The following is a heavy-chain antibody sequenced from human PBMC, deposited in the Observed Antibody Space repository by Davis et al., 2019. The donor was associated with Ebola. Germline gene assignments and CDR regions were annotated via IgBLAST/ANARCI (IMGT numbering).Heavy chain of an antibody. CDR2: IYTGDSDT. Sequence: GESLKISCKTSGYSYITYWIAWVRQMPGKGLEWMGIIYTGDSDTRYSPSFRGQVTISADKSIKTAFLQWSSLKASDTALYYCASLRRTITGMDDGFDLWGQGTMVTVSS. J-gene: IGHJ3*01. CDR1: GYSYITYW. CDR3: ASLRRTITGMDDGFDL. D-gene: IGHD1-20*01. V-gene: IGHV5-51*01.